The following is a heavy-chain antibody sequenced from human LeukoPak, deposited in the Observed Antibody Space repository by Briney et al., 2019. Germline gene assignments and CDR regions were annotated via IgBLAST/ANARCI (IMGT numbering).Heavy chain of an antibody. V-gene: IGHV3-30*18. J-gene: IGHJ4*02. CDR2: ISYDESNE. CDR1: EFTFSSYD. D-gene: IGHD6-25*01. CDR3: AKEKSRADKNFDY. Sequence: GGSLRLSCAASEFTFSSYDMHWVRQAPGKGLEWVAVISYDESNEYYADSVKGRFTISRGNSKNTPYLQMNSLRAEDTAVYYCAKEKSRADKNFDYWGQGTLVTVSS.